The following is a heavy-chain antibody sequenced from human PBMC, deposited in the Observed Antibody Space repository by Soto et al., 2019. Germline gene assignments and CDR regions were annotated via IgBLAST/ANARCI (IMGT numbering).Heavy chain of an antibody. V-gene: IGHV3-23*01. CDR1: GFTFSSYA. J-gene: IGHJ4*02. Sequence: EVRLLESGGGLVQPGGSLRLSCAASGFTFSSYAMSWVRQAPGKGLEWVSSISERDGRTYYADSVKGRFTIARDNSKSTVTMQMNGLRAEDTAVYYCAKEEGVPMVRTSTSFDCWGLGTLVTVSS. CDR3: AKEEGVPMVRTSTSFDC. CDR2: ISERDGRT. D-gene: IGHD3-10*01.